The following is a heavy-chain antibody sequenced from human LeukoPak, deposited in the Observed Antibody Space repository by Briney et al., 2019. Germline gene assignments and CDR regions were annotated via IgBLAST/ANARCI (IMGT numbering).Heavy chain of an antibody. CDR2: IKHDGSEK. J-gene: IGHJ4*02. V-gene: IGHV3-7*01. CDR3: ASDPYGDYGDCFDY. D-gene: IGHD4-17*01. Sequence: GGSLRLSCAASGFSFNSYWMSWVRQAPGKGLEGVAHIKHDGSEKYYVDSVKGRFTISRDNAKKSLYLQMNSLRTEDTAVYYCASDPYGDYGDCFDYWGQGTLVTISS. CDR1: GFSFNSYW.